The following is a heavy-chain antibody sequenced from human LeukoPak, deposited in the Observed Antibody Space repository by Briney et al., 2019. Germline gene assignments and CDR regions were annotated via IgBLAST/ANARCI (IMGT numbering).Heavy chain of an antibody. D-gene: IGHD3-16*01. J-gene: IGHJ4*02. CDR1: GFTFSSYE. V-gene: IGHV3-48*03. CDR2: ISSSGSTI. Sequence: GGSLRVSCAASGFTFSSYEMNWVRQAPGKGLEWVSYISSSGSTIYYADSVKGRFTISRDNAKNSLYLQMNSLRAEDTAVYYCARAGYDYVWGSPPLDYWGQGTLVTVSS. CDR3: ARAGYDYVWGSPPLDY.